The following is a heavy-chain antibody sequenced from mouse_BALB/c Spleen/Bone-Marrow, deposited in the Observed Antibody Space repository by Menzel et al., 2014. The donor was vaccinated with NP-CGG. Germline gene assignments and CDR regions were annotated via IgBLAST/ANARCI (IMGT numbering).Heavy chain of an antibody. CDR2: IRLKSNNYAT. Sequence: EVKLMESGGGLVQPGGSMKLSCVASGFTFSNYWMNWVRQSPEKGLEWVAEIRLKSNNYATHYAESVKGRFTISRDDSKSSVYLQMNNLRTEDTGIYYCTDYSWFPYWVQGTLVTVSA. CDR3: TDYSWFPY. D-gene: IGHD1-1*01. J-gene: IGHJ3*01. V-gene: IGHV6-6*02. CDR1: GFTFSNYW.